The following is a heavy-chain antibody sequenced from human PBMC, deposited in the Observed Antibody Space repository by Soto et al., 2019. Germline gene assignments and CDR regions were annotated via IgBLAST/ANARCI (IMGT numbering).Heavy chain of an antibody. V-gene: IGHV3-33*01. Sequence: PRGSLRLSCAASGFTFSSYGMHWVRQAPGKGLEWVAVIWYDGSNKYYADSVKGRFTISRDNSKNTLYLQMNSLRAEDTAVYYCASGFRFGEKILYYYGMDVCGQGTSVTVSS. CDR1: GFTFSSYG. CDR2: IWYDGSNK. CDR3: ASGFRFGEKILYYYGMDV. D-gene: IGHD3-10*01. J-gene: IGHJ6*02.